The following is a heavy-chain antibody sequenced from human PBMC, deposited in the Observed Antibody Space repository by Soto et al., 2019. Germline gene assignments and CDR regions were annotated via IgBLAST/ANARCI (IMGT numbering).Heavy chain of an antibody. V-gene: IGHV3-23*01. CDR1: GFTFSSYA. J-gene: IGHJ3*02. CDR2: ISGSGGST. CDR3: AKGSTGTSYCSGGSCYPWGDAFDI. D-gene: IGHD2-15*01. Sequence: GGSLRLSCAASGFTFSSYAMSWVRQAPGKGLEWVSAISGSGGSTYYADSVKGRFTISRDNSKNTLYLQMNSLRAEDTAVYYCAKGSTGTSYCSGGSCYPWGDAFDIWGQGTMVTVSS.